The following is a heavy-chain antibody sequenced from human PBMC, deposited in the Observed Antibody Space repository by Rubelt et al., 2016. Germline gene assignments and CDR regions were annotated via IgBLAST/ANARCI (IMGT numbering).Heavy chain of an antibody. CDR1: GFTFSIYA. Sequence: EVQLLESGGGLVQPGGSPRLSCAASGFTFSIYAMNWVRQAPGKGLEWVSYISGSGGATYYADSVKGRFTISRDNSKNTLYLQMNSLRAEDTAIYYCAKDGPSLHTYAVNPNAWGQGTLVTVSS. CDR2: ISGSGGAT. D-gene: IGHD4-17*01. J-gene: IGHJ5*02. CDR3: AKDGPSLHTYAVNPNA. V-gene: IGHV3-23*01.